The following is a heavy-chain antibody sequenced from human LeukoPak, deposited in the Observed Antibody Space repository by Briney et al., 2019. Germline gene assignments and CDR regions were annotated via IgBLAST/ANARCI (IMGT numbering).Heavy chain of an antibody. J-gene: IGHJ5*02. CDR1: GGSISSYY. D-gene: IGHD6-13*01. CDR3: AGEGPWYVKGIAAAGWFDP. V-gene: IGHV4-4*07. Sequence: SETLSLTCTVSGGSISSYYWSWIRQPAGKGLEWIGRIYTSGSTNYNPSLKSRVTMSVDTSKNQFSLKLSSVTAADTAVYYCAGEGPWYVKGIAAAGWFDPWGQGTLVTVSS. CDR2: IYTSGST.